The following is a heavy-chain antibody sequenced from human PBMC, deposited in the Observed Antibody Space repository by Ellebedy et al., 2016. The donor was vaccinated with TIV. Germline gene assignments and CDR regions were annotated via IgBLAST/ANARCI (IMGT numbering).Heavy chain of an antibody. Sequence: SETLSLXCTVSGGSISSGGYYWSWIRQHPGKGLEWIGYIYYSGSTNYNPSLKSRVTISVDTSKNQFSLKLSSVTAADTAVYYCARDIAYCGGDCYSTDVPYYFDYWGQGTLVTVSS. CDR3: ARDIAYCGGDCYSTDVPYYFDY. CDR1: GGSISSGGYY. CDR2: IYYSGST. J-gene: IGHJ4*02. V-gene: IGHV4-61*08. D-gene: IGHD2-21*02.